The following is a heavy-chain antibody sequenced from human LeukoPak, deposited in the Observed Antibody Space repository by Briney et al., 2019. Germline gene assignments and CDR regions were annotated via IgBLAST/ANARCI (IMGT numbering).Heavy chain of an antibody. CDR3: AKESRQFDY. CDR1: GFTFSIYA. Sequence: GGSLRLSCAASGFTFSIYAMSWVRQAPGKGLEWVSVTSDSGGSTYYAESVKGRFTIFRDNSKNTLYLQMNRLRAEDTAVYYCAKESRQFDYWGQGTLVTVSS. V-gene: IGHV3-23*01. CDR2: TSDSGGST. J-gene: IGHJ4*02.